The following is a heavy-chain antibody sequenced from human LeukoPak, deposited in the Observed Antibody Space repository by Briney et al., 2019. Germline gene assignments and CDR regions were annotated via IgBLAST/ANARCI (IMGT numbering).Heavy chain of an antibody. CDR2: IYHSGST. Sequence: SETLSLTCAVSGGSISSCGYSWSWIRQPPGKGLEWIGYIYHSGSTYYNPSLKSRVTISVDRSKNQFSLKLSSVTAADTAVYYCARGFGELFDYWGQGTLVTVSS. V-gene: IGHV4-30-2*01. D-gene: IGHD3-10*01. CDR3: ARGFGELFDY. J-gene: IGHJ4*02. CDR1: GGSISSCGYS.